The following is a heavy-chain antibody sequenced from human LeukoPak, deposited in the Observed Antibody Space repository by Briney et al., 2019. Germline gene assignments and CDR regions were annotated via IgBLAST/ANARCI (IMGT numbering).Heavy chain of an antibody. V-gene: IGHV1-8*01. J-gene: IGHJ4*02. Sequence: ASVKVSCKASGNTFTSYDINWVRQATGQGLEWMGWMNPNSGNTGYAQKFQGRVTMTRNTSISTAYMELSSLRSEDTAVYYCARNAYGTSSENYFDFWGRGTLVTVSS. D-gene: IGHD6-6*01. CDR1: GNTFTSYD. CDR3: ARNAYGTSSENYFDF. CDR2: MNPNSGNT.